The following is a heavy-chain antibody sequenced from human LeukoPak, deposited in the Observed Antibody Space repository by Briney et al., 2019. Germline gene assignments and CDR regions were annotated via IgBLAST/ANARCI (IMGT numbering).Heavy chain of an antibody. D-gene: IGHD4-17*01. CDR3: ASSQGGEVTTTPFDY. Sequence: GGSLRLSCAASGFIFTSNRMNWVRQAPGKGLEWVAVISYDGSNKYHADSVKGRFTISRDNSKNTLYVQMNSLRAEDTAVYYCASSQGGEVTTTPFDYWGQGTLVTVSS. V-gene: IGHV3-30*03. J-gene: IGHJ4*02. CDR1: GFIFTSNR. CDR2: ISYDGSNK.